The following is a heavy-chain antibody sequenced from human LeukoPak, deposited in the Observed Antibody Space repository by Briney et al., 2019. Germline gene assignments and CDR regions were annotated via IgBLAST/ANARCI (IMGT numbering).Heavy chain of an antibody. D-gene: IGHD6-19*01. V-gene: IGHV3-7*01. CDR3: TRDGCSGWCHDY. CDR1: GFTFSTEW. CDR2: MNEEGGNI. Sequence: PGGSLRLSCAASGFTFSTEWMGWVRQAPGKGLEWVATMNEEGGNIYYVDSVRGRFTISRDNAKNSLFLQMNSLRADDTAVYYCTRDGCSGWCHDYWGQGTLVTVSS. J-gene: IGHJ4*02.